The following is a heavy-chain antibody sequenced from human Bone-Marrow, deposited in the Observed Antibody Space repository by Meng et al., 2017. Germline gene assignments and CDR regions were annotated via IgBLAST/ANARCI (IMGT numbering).Heavy chain of an antibody. J-gene: IGHJ4*02. CDR3: ARESYYYDSSGYYFGHPDY. V-gene: IGHV3-7*01. CDR2: IKQDGSEK. Sequence: GGSLRLSCAASGFTFSSYWMSWVRQAPGKGLEWVANIKQDGSEKYYVDSVKGRFTISRDNAKNSLYLQMNSLRAEDTAVYYCARESYYYDSSGYYFGHPDYWGQGTLVTGSS. CDR1: GFTFSSYW. D-gene: IGHD3-22*01.